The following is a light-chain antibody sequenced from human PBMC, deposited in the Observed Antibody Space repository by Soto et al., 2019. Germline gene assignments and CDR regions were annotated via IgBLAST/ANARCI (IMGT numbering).Light chain of an antibody. V-gene: IGLV2-8*01. CDR3: NSYAGSNNWV. CDR1: SSDIGGYNY. Sequence: QSALTQPPSASGSPGQSVTLSCTGTSSDIGGYNYVSWYQQHPGKAPKLMISEVSKRPSGVPDRFSGSKSGNTASLTVSGLRAEDEADYYCNSYAGSNNWVFGGRTMLTVL. CDR2: EVS. J-gene: IGLJ3*02.